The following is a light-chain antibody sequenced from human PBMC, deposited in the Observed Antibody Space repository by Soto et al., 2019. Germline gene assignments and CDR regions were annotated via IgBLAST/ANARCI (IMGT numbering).Light chain of an antibody. J-gene: IGKJ2*01. CDR1: QSIRRF. Sequence: DIQMTQSPSSLSASVGDRVTITCRASQSIRRFLNWYQQKPGKAPKLLIYGASSLQSGVPSRFSGSGSGTDFTLTISSLQPEDFATYYCHQSYSTRVFGQGNKLEIK. CDR2: GAS. CDR3: HQSYSTRV. V-gene: IGKV1-39*01.